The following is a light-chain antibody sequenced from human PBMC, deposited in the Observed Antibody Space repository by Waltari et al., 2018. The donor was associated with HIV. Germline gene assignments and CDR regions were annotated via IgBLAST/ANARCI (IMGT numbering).Light chain of an antibody. Sequence: DIEMTQSLSSLSASVGDRVTITCRASQSISTYLNWYQQKPGEAPKLLIYAASSLQSGVPSRFSGSGSGTDFTLTISNLQPEDFAIYYCQQSYRTLTFGGGTKMDIK. V-gene: IGKV1-39*01. CDR2: AAS. J-gene: IGKJ4*01. CDR1: QSISTY. CDR3: QQSYRTLT.